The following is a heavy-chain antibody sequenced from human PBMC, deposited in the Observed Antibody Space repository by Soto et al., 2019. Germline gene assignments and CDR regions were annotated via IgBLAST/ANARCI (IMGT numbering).Heavy chain of an antibody. CDR2: TYYRSKWYN. V-gene: IGHV6-1*01. CDR1: GDSVSSNSAA. D-gene: IGHD6-13*01. J-gene: IGHJ5*02. CDR3: ARVLAAAGDLRWFDP. Sequence: SQTLSLTCAISGDSVSSNSAAWNWIRQSPSRGLEWLGRTYYRSKWYNDYAVSVKSRITINPDTSKNQFSLQLNSVTPEGTAVYYCARVLAAAGDLRWFDPWGQGTLVTVSS.